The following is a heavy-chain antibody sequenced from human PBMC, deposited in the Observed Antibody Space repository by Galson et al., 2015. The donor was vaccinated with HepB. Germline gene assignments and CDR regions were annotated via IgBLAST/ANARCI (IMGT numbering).Heavy chain of an antibody. CDR2: IIPTLGTP. Sequence: SVKVSCKASGSTFSNHVINWVRQAPGQGLEWMGGIIPTLGTPDYAQSFQGRVTITADESTSTAYLELSSLRSEDTAIYYCARGANTALFLTFFYCSSTSCDSWLDSWGQGTLVIVSS. CDR3: ARGANTALFLTFFYCSSTSCDSWLDS. V-gene: IGHV1-69*13. CDR1: GSTFSNHV. J-gene: IGHJ5*01. D-gene: IGHD2-2*01.